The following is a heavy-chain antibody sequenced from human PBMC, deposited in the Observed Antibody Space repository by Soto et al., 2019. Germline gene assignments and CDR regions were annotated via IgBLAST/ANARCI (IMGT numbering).Heavy chain of an antibody. J-gene: IGHJ4*02. D-gene: IGHD4-17*01. CDR2: ISSSSRII. Sequence: GGSLSLSCAASGFTFSSYSMTWVRQAPGKGLGWVSNISSSSRIIYYADSVKGRFTISRDNAKNSLYLQMNSLRDEDTAVYYCAREGGVYGGHFDYWGQGTLVTVSS. CDR1: GFTFSSYS. CDR3: AREGGVYGGHFDY. V-gene: IGHV3-48*02.